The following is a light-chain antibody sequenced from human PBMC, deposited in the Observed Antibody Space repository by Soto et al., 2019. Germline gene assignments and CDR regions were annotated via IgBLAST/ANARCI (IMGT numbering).Light chain of an antibody. CDR2: YVS. CDR3: CSYAGSYTLV. CDR1: SSDVGGYNY. J-gene: IGLJ3*02. V-gene: IGLV2-11*01. Sequence: QSALTQPRSVSGSPGQSGTISCTGTSSDVGGYNYVSWYQQHPGKAPKLMIYYVSKRPSGVPDRFSGSKSGNTASLTISGLQAEDEADYYCCSYAGSYTLVFGGGTKLTVL.